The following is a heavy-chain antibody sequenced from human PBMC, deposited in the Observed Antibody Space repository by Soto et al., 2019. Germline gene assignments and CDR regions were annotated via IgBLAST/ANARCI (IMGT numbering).Heavy chain of an antibody. D-gene: IGHD3-10*01. Sequence: PGESLKISCKGSGYSFTSYWIGWVRQMPGKGLEWMGIIYPGDSDTRYSPSFQGQVTISADKSISTAYLQWSSLKASDTAMYYCASLKSKVRGVNDAFDIWGQGTTVTV. CDR3: ASLKSKVRGVNDAFDI. CDR2: IYPGDSDT. V-gene: IGHV5-51*01. J-gene: IGHJ3*02. CDR1: GYSFTSYW.